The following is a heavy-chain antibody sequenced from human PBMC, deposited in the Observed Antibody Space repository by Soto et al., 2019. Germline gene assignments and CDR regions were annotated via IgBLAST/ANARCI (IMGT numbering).Heavy chain of an antibody. CDR1: GYTFTSYY. D-gene: IGHD5-12*01. Sequence: ASVKVSCKASGYTFTSYYMHWVRQAPGHGLEWMGIINPSGGSTSYAQKFQGRVTMTRDTSTSTVYMELSSLRHEDTSVYYCARYGWFREYSGYYLGASDAFDIWFQGTMVTVS. CDR2: INPSGGST. V-gene: IGHV1-46*03. J-gene: IGHJ3*02. CDR3: ARYGWFREYSGYYLGASDAFDI.